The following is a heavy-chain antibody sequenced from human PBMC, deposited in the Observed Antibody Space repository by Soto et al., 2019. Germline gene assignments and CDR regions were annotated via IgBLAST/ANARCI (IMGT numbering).Heavy chain of an antibody. Sequence: QVQLVESEGGVVQPGRSLRLSCTASGFTFSYYGMHWVRQAPGKGLEWVTVISYDGNVAYYADSVKGRFTSSRDNSKNTLYLQKNSLRTEDTAVYYCAKEGPITNWYFDYWGQGTLVTVSS. CDR2: ISYDGNVA. J-gene: IGHJ4*02. V-gene: IGHV3-30*18. D-gene: IGHD1-1*01. CDR3: AKEGPITNWYFDY. CDR1: GFTFSYYG.